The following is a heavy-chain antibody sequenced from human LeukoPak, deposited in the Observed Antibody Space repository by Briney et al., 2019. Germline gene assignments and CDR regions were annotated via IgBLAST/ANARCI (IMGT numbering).Heavy chain of an antibody. J-gene: IGHJ3*02. D-gene: IGHD1-1*01. V-gene: IGHV4-31*03. CDR1: GGSISSGGYY. CDR3: VRDPTTTRGAFDI. CDR2: IYYSGST. Sequence: SETLSLTCTVSGGSISSGGYYWSWIRQHPGKGLEWIGYIYYSGSTYYNPSLKSRITISVDTSKNQFSLELTSVTAAGTAVYYCVRDPTTTRGAFDIWGQGTMVTVSS.